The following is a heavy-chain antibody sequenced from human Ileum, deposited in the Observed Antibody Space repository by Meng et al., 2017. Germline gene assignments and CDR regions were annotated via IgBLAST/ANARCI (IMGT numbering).Heavy chain of an antibody. CDR1: GFTFSSYW. Sequence: GESLKISCAASGFTFSSYWMHWVRQAPGKGLVWVSRINSDGSSTSYADSVKGRFTISRDNSKNTLYLQMNSLRAEDTAVYYCARDEISRGYLLDFWGQGTLVTVSS. CDR2: INSDGSST. D-gene: IGHD3-22*01. J-gene: IGHJ4*02. CDR3: ARDEISRGYLLDF. V-gene: IGHV3-74*01.